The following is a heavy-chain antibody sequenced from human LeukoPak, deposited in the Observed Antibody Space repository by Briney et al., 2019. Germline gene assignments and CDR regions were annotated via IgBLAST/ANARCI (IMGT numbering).Heavy chain of an antibody. Sequence: GGTLRLSCAASGFVFSNYGMSWVRQAPGKGLEWVSAVRGNAGTTYYADSVKGRFTIFRDNAKNTLYLQMNSLRAEDTAVYYCARAMVATYGYYYYMDVWGKGTTVTVSS. V-gene: IGHV3-23*01. D-gene: IGHD5-12*01. J-gene: IGHJ6*03. CDR1: GFVFSNYG. CDR3: ARAMVATYGYYYYMDV. CDR2: VRGNAGTT.